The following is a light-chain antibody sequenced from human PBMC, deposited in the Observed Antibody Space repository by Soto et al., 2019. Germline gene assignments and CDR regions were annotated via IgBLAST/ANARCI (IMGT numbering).Light chain of an antibody. CDR3: QHYSNWPPT. Sequence: EIVLTQSPATLSLSPGERATLSCRASQSIGSYLAWYQQKPGQAPRLLIYDTSNRATGIPARFSGSGSGTDFTITISSLEPEDFGVYYCQHYSNWPPTFGPGTKVEIK. CDR1: QSIGSY. J-gene: IGKJ3*01. CDR2: DTS. V-gene: IGKV3-11*01.